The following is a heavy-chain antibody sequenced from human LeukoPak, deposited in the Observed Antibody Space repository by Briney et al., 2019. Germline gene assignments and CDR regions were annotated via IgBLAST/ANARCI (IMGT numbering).Heavy chain of an antibody. CDR1: GFTFSSYS. CDR2: ISSSGSYI. CDR3: ARDRAPDQIDTIFGVVTSFDP. D-gene: IGHD3-3*01. J-gene: IGHJ5*02. V-gene: IGHV3-21*01. Sequence: GGSLRLSCAASGFTFSSYSMNWVRQAPGKGLEWVSSISSSGSYIYYADSVKGRFTISRDNAKNSLYLQMNSLRAEDTAVYYCARDRAPDQIDTIFGVVTSFDPWGQGTLVTVSS.